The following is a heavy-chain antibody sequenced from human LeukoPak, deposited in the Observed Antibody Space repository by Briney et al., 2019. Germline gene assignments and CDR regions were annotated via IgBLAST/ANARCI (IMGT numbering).Heavy chain of an antibody. Sequence: ASVKVSCKASGGTFSSYAISWVRQAPGQGLEWMGGIIPIFGTANYAQKFQGRVTITADESTSTAYMELSSLRSEDTAVYYCAREPVGFSNLGDGHYWGQGTLVTVSS. V-gene: IGHV1-69*13. J-gene: IGHJ4*02. CDR1: GGTFSSYA. CDR2: IIPIFGTA. D-gene: IGHD4-11*01. CDR3: AREPVGFSNLGDGHY.